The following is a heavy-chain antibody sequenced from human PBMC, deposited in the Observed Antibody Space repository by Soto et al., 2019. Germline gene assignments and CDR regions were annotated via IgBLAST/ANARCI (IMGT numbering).Heavy chain of an antibody. J-gene: IGHJ4*02. CDR3: VRPYYSSSWFPFDR. CDR1: GFDFGDYY. V-gene: IGHV3-11*01. Sequence: GALRLSCTGSGFDFGDYYMSWIRQAPGKGLEWVSYIDSGDGTTYYTDSVKGRFTISRDNAKKTVYLQMSSLRVEDTALYYCVRPYYSSSWFPFDRWGQGTLVTVSS. D-gene: IGHD6-13*01. CDR2: IDSGDGTT.